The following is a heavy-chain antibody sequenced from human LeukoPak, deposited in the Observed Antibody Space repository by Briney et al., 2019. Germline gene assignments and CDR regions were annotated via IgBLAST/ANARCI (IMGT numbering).Heavy chain of an antibody. CDR3: ARLNDFWSGRFDY. D-gene: IGHD3-3*01. CDR2: IYYSGST. CDR1: GGSISSSSYY. J-gene: IGHJ4*02. V-gene: IGHV4-39*01. Sequence: RPSETLSLTCTVSGGSISSSSYYWGWIRQPPGKGLEWIGSIYYSGSTYYNPSLKSRVTISVDTSKNQFSLKLSSVTAADTAVYYCARLNDFWSGRFDYWGQGTLVTVSS.